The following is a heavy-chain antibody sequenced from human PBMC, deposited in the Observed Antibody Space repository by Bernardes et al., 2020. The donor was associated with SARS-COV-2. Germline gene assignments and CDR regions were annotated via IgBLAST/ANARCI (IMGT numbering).Heavy chain of an antibody. V-gene: IGHV1-18*04. CDR3: ARDRPNFRPSTTTLDY. CDR1: GYLFSTYG. CDR2: ISAYNKDT. D-gene: IGHD1-1*01. J-gene: IGHJ4*02. Sequence: SVEVSCKTSGYLFSTYGLSWVRQAPGQGLEWLGWISAYNKDTNIAQKFQGRVTMTTDTSTNTAYMELRSLRPDDTAVYYCARDRPNFRPSTTTLDYWGQGTLVTVSS.